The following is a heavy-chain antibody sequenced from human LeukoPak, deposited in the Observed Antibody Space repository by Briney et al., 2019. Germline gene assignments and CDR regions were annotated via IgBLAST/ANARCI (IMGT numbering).Heavy chain of an antibody. CDR3: AKRDHLDV. D-gene: IGHD5-24*01. CDR1: GFIFSMFG. J-gene: IGHJ6*04. V-gene: IGHV3-30*02. CDR2: IHYDGSNK. Sequence: GGSLRLSCEASGFIFSMFGMHSVRQPPGRGLEWVAFIHYDGSNKYYGHSVKGRFTISRDNSKNTLYLEMKSLRVEDMAVYYCAKRDHLDVWGKGTTVTVSS.